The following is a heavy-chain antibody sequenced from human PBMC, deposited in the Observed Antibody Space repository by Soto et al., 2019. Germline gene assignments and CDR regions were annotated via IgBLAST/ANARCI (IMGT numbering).Heavy chain of an antibody. Sequence: EVQLLESGGGLIQPGGSLRLSCAASGFTFSSYAMSWVRQAPGKGLEWVSAISGSGGSTYYADSVKGRFTISRDNSKNTLYLQMNSLRAEDTAVYYCANRPDYGGNPFDYWGQGTLVTVSS. J-gene: IGHJ4*02. D-gene: IGHD4-17*01. V-gene: IGHV3-23*01. CDR3: ANRPDYGGNPFDY. CDR2: ISGSGGST. CDR1: GFTFSSYA.